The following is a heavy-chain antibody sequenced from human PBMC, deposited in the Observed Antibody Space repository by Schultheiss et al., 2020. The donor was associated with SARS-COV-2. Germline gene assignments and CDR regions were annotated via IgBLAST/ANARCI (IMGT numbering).Heavy chain of an antibody. D-gene: IGHD4-17*01. J-gene: IGHJ4*02. V-gene: IGHV3-21*01. Sequence: GGSLRLSCAASGFTFSSYSMNWVRQAPGKGLEWVSSISSSSSYIYYADSVKGRFTISRDNSKNTLYLQMNSLRAEDTAVYYCARGEKYGDYSYGYWGQGTLVTVAS. CDR3: ARGEKYGDYSYGY. CDR2: ISSSSSYI. CDR1: GFTFSSYS.